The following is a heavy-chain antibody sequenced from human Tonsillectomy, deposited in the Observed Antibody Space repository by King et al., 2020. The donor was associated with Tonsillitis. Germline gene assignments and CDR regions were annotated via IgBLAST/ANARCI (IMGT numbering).Heavy chain of an antibody. CDR1: GYTFTTFL. CDR2: INPSSGRT. Sequence: VQLVESGAEVKRPGASVKVSCKASGYTFTTFLMHWVRQAPGQGLQWMGLINPSSGRTTYAQTLQGRVTMTWDSSTTTLYMERSSLRSDDTAMYYCAREGCSGGRCYGYFDYWGQGTLVTVSS. D-gene: IGHD2-15*01. V-gene: IGHV1-46*04. CDR3: AREGCSGGRCYGYFDY. J-gene: IGHJ4*02.